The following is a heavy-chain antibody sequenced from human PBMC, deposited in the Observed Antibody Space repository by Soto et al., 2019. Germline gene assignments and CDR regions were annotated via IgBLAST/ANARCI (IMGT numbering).Heavy chain of an antibody. V-gene: IGHV4-61*08. Sequence: SETLSLTCAVSGGSISSGGYYWSWIRQPPGKGLQWIGYIYYSGSTNYNPSLKSRVTISVDTSKNQFSLKLSSVTAADTAVYYCARRYGGAFDIWGQGTMVTVSS. CDR2: IYYSGST. CDR1: GGSISSGGYY. CDR3: ARRYGGAFDI. J-gene: IGHJ3*02. D-gene: IGHD3-10*01.